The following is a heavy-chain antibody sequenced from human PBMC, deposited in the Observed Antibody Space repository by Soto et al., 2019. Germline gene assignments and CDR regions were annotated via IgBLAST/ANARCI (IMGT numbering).Heavy chain of an antibody. CDR2: IIPIFGTA. Sequence: SVKVSCKASGGTFSSYAISWVRQAPGQGLEWMGGIIPIFGTANYAQKFQGRVTITADESTSTAYMGLSSLRSEDTAVYYCARESPYYDGSGPVDYWGQGTLVTVSS. J-gene: IGHJ4*02. CDR1: GGTFSSYA. V-gene: IGHV1-69*13. D-gene: IGHD3-22*01. CDR3: ARESPYYDGSGPVDY.